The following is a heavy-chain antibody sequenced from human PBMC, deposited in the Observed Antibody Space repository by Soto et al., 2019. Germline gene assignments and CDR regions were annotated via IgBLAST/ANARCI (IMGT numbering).Heavy chain of an antibody. CDR2: ISGSGGST. CDR3: ANRVGYSKSWYDFDY. V-gene: IGHV3-23*01. J-gene: IGHJ4*02. CDR1: GFTFSNYA. Sequence: PGGSMRLSYTVSGFTFSNYAMSWIRKDPGKGLEWVSAISGSGGSTYYADSVKGRFTISRDNSKNTLYLQMNSLRAEDTAVYYCANRVGYSKSWYDFDYWGQGTQVTVSS. D-gene: IGHD6-13*01.